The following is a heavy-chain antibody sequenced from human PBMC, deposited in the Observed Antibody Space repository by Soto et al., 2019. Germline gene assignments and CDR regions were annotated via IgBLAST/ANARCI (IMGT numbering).Heavy chain of an antibody. J-gene: IGHJ4*02. Sequence: GSLRLSCAASGFTFSSYAMSWVRQASGKGLEWVSSVSGSTSSTIYYADSVKGRFTISRDNAKNSLYLQMNSLRAEDTAFYYCARAPGYYGDFFDYWGQGTLVTVSS. CDR2: VSGSTSSTI. V-gene: IGHV3-23*01. CDR1: GFTFSSYA. D-gene: IGHD4-17*01. CDR3: ARAPGYYGDFFDY.